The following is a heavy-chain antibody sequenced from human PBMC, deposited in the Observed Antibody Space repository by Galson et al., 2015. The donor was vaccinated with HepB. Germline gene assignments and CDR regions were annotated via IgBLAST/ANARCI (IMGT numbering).Heavy chain of an antibody. Sequence: SVKVSCKASGGTFSSYAISWVRQAPGQGLEWMGGIIPIFGTANYAQKFQGRVTITADESTSTAYMELSSLRSEDTAVYYCARARYYYDSSGYSLRKYYFDYWGQGTLVTVSS. J-gene: IGHJ4*02. D-gene: IGHD3-22*01. CDR2: IIPIFGTA. CDR3: ARARYYYDSSGYSLRKYYFDY. CDR1: GGTFSSYA. V-gene: IGHV1-69*13.